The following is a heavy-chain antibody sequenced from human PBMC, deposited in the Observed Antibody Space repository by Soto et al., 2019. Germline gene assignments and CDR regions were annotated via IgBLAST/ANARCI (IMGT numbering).Heavy chain of an antibody. CDR2: ISYDGSNK. Sequence: QVQLVESGGGVVQPGRSLRLSCAASGFTFSSYAMHWVRQAPGKGLEWVAVISYDGSNKYYADSVKGRFTISRDNSKNTLYLQMNSLRAEDTAVYYCARDLDILTGYYSGVDYWGQGTLVTVSS. D-gene: IGHD3-9*01. CDR3: ARDLDILTGYYSGVDY. J-gene: IGHJ4*02. V-gene: IGHV3-30-3*01. CDR1: GFTFSSYA.